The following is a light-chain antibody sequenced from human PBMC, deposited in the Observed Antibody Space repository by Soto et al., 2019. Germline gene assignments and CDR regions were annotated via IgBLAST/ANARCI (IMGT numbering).Light chain of an antibody. CDR1: SSDVGGYNY. CDR3: SSYTTSATLV. V-gene: IGLV2-14*01. Sequence: QSALTQPASVSGSPGQSITISCTGTSSDVGGYNYVSWYQQHPGKAPELMIYEVSNRPSGVSNRFSGSKSGNTASLTISGLQAEDEADYYRSSYTTSATLVFGGGTKLTVL. CDR2: EVS. J-gene: IGLJ2*01.